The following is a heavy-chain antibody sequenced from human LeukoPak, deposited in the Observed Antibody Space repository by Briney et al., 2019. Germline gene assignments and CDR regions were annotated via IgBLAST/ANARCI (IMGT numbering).Heavy chain of an antibody. CDR2: IKQDGSEK. Sequence: GRSVSPSCAPSGFTLGSHWMGWVRQDPGRGMEWVANIKQDGSEKYYVDSVKGRFTIYRNNAKNPQYLQMNSLRAEDTAVYYCARASVADYWGQGTLVTVSS. CDR1: GFTLGSHW. J-gene: IGHJ4*02. D-gene: IGHD4-23*01. V-gene: IGHV3-7*03. CDR3: ARASVADY.